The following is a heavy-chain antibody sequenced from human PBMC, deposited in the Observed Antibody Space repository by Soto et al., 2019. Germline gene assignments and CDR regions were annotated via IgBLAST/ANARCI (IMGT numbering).Heavy chain of an antibody. D-gene: IGHD3-10*01. Sequence: EVQLLESGGGLVQPGGSLRLSCAASGFTFSSYAMSWVRQAPGKGLEWVSAISGSGGSTYYADSVKGRFTISRDNSKNTLYLQMNSLRAEYKAVYYCAKEEWYGSGSYGLWGQGTLVTVSS. V-gene: IGHV3-23*01. CDR3: AKEEWYGSGSYGL. CDR2: ISGSGGST. J-gene: IGHJ4*02. CDR1: GFTFSSYA.